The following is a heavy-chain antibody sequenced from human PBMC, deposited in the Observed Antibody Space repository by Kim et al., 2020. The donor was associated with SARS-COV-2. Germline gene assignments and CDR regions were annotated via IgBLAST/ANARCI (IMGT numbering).Heavy chain of an antibody. D-gene: IGHD3-22*01. CDR3: ARGDSSGYYLYYFDY. V-gene: IGHV3-74*01. Sequence: GGSLRLSCAASGFTFSSYWMHWVRQAPGKGLVWVSRINSDGSSTSYADSVKGRFTISRDNAKNTLYLQMNSLRAEDTAVYYCARGDSSGYYLYYFDYWGQGTLVTVSS. J-gene: IGHJ4*02. CDR1: GFTFSSYW. CDR2: INSDGSST.